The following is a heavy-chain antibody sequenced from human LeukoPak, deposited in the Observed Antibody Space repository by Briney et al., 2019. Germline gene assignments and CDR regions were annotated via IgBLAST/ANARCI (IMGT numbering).Heavy chain of an antibody. J-gene: IGHJ4*02. Sequence: GGTLRLSCAASGFTFSSYAMHWVRQAPGKGLEWVTVITCDGSNKYYADSVKGRFTISRDNSKNTLYMQMNSLRAEDTAVYYCASEVVMNPRSRGEDYWGQGTMVTVSS. D-gene: IGHD3-22*01. V-gene: IGHV3-30*04. CDR2: ITCDGSNK. CDR1: GFTFSSYA. CDR3: ASEVVMNPRSRGEDY.